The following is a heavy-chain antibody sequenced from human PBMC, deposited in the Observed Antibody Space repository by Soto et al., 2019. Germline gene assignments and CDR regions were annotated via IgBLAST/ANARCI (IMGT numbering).Heavy chain of an antibody. D-gene: IGHD4-17*01. CDR2: MNPNSGNT. V-gene: IGHV1-8*01. CDR3: TTGNIVYGGNDH. CDR1: RYTFTSYD. Sequence: QVQLVQSGAEVKKPGASVKVSCKASRYTFTSYDINWVRQATGQGLEWMGWMNPNSGNTGYAQNFQGRVTMTRNTSISTAYMELSRLRSEDTAVYYCTTGNIVYGGNDHWGQGTLVTVSS. J-gene: IGHJ4*02.